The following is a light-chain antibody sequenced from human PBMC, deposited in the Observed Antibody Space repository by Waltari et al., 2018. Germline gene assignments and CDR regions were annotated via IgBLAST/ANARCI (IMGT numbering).Light chain of an antibody. Sequence: APRPCRASQNISRFLAWYQHKPGQAPRLLIYAASNRATGIPDRFSGSGSVTDFSLTISRLEPEDFAVYFCQNHERLPAVFGQGTKVEIK. CDR1: QNISRF. V-gene: IGKV3-20*01. CDR2: AAS. J-gene: IGKJ1*01. CDR3: QNHERLPAV.